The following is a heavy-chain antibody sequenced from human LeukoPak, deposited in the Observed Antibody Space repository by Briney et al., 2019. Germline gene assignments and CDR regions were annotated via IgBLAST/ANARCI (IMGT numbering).Heavy chain of an antibody. CDR1: GFTFSSYG. D-gene: IGHD3-22*01. V-gene: IGHV3-30*03. CDR3: AAPRIDSSGFD. Sequence: GGSLRLSCAASGFTFSSYGMHWVRQAPGKGLEWVAVISYDGSNKYYADSVKGRFTISRDNSKNTLYLQMNSLRAEDTAVYYCAAPRIDSSGFDWGQGTLVTVSS. J-gene: IGHJ4*02. CDR2: ISYDGSNK.